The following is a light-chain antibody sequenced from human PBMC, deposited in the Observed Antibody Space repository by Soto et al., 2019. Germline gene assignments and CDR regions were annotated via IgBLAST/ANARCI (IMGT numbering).Light chain of an antibody. Sequence: DIQLTQSPSSLSTSKGATVTITCRASLPINTDLIWYQHKPGKAPTLLLYDASSLQSGDPSRFSGSGSGTDFTLTISGLQPDDLGTYYCQLSYVTPITFGVGTKGEI. CDR2: DAS. J-gene: IGKJ4*01. CDR3: QLSYVTPIT. V-gene: IGKV1-39*01. CDR1: LPINTD.